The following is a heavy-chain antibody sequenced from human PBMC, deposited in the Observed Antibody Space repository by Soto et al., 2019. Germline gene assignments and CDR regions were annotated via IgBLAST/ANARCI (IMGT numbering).Heavy chain of an antibody. CDR2: IIPIFGTA. J-gene: IGHJ6*02. CDR3: ARDSDNELSRYGMDV. V-gene: IGHV1-69*13. D-gene: IGHD1-26*01. CDR1: GGTFSSYS. Sequence: SVEVSCKASGGTFSSYSISWVLQAPGQWLEWMGGIIPIFGTANYAQKFQGRVTITADESTSTAYMELSSLRSEDTAVYYCARDSDNELSRYGMDVWGQGTTVAVSS.